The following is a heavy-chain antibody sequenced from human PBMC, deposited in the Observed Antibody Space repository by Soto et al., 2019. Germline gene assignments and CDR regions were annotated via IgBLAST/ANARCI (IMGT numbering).Heavy chain of an antibody. D-gene: IGHD2-2*01. CDR3: ASGASWRYNWFDP. J-gene: IGHJ5*02. Sequence: QVQLVQSWAEVKKPGASVKVSCKASGYTFSGFYVHWVRQAPGQGLEWMGWINPSTGGTVYAQTFPGMVTMTSDTSISTAYLELSRLTSDDTAVLYCASGASWRYNWFDPWGQGTLVTVSS. CDR1: GYTFSGFY. CDR2: INPSTGGT. V-gene: IGHV1-2*02.